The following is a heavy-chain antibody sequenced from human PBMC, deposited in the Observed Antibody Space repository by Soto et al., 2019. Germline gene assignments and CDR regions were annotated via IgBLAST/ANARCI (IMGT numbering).Heavy chain of an antibody. CDR1: GFTFDAYT. J-gene: IGHJ4*02. CDR2: LSWNSDYI. D-gene: IGHD6-19*01. CDR3: ARGDSGWAAFDY. Sequence: EVQLAESGGGLIRPGRSLRLSCVASGFTFDAYTMHWVRQAPGKGLEWVSGLSWNSDYIGYADSVRGRFTISRDNAKNSLYLQLNSLRAEDTAFYYCARGDSGWAAFDYWGQGTLVTVSS. V-gene: IGHV3-9*01.